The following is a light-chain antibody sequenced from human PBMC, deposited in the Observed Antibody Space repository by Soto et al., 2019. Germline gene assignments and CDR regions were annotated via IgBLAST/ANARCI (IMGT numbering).Light chain of an antibody. CDR2: WAS. CDR1: QSVLYSSNNKNY. Sequence: DIVLTQSPDSLALSLGERATINCKSSQSVLYSSNNKNYLAWYQPKSGQPPKLLFYWASTRESGVPDRFSASGSGTDFTLTISSLQPDDFATYYCQQYNSYSYTFGQGTKLEIK. J-gene: IGKJ2*01. CDR3: QQYNSYSYT. V-gene: IGKV4-1*01.